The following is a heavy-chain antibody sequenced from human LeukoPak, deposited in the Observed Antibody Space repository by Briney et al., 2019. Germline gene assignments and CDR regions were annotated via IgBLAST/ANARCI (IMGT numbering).Heavy chain of an antibody. CDR3: ARSRDGYLFDY. D-gene: IGHD5-24*01. J-gene: IGHJ4*02. V-gene: IGHV4-59*01. CDR1: GSSISSYY. CDR2: IYYSGNT. Sequence: SETLSLTCTVSGSSISSYYWSWIRQPPGKGLEWIDYIYYSGNTNYNPSLKSRVTISVDTSKNQFSLKLSSVTAADTAMYYCARSRDGYLFDYWGQGTLVTVSS.